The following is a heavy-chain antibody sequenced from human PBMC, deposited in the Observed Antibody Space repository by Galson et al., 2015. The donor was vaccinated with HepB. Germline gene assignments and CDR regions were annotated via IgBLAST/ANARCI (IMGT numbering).Heavy chain of an antibody. V-gene: IGHV5-51*03. CDR3: ARRGYYYDSSGYPFDY. CDR2: IYPGDSDT. J-gene: IGHJ4*02. D-gene: IGHD3-22*01. Sequence: QSGAEVKKPGESLKISCKGSGYSFTSYWIGWVRQMPGKGLEWMGIIYPGDSDTRYSPSFQGQVTISADKSISTAYLQWSSLKASDTAMYYCARRGYYYDSSGYPFDYWGQGTLVTVSS. CDR1: GYSFTSYW.